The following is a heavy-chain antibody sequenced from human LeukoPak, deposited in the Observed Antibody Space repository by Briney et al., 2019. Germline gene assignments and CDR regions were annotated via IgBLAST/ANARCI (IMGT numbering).Heavy chain of an antibody. D-gene: IGHD4-11*01. V-gene: IGHV3-30*02. J-gene: IGHJ6*03. Sequence: GGSLRLSCAASGFTFSSYGMHWVRQAPGKGLEWVAFIRYDGSNKYYADSMKGRFTISRDNSKNTLYLQMNSLRAEDTAVYCCAKDYSNYYYYDYYMDVWGKGTTVTVSS. CDR2: IRYDGSNK. CDR3: AKDYSNYYYYDYYMDV. CDR1: GFTFSSYG.